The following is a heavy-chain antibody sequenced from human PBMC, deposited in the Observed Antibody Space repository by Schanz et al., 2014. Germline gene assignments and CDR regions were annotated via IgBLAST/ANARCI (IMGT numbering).Heavy chain of an antibody. Sequence: QVQLQESGPGLVRPSETLSLTCTVSGGSISSYYWSWIRQSPGKGPEWIGYITYSGGTNHNASLKSRVTISVDTSKNQFSLKLTSVTAADTAVYYCATNMVQGTISDAIDIWGQGTMVTVSS. CDR2: ITYSGGT. V-gene: IGHV4-59*12. D-gene: IGHD3-10*01. J-gene: IGHJ3*02. CDR1: GGSISSYY. CDR3: ATNMVQGTISDAIDI.